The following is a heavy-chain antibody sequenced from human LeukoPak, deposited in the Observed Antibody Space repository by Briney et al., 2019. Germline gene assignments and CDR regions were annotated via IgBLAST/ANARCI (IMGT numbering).Heavy chain of an antibody. V-gene: IGHV1-69*04. CDR2: IIPILGIA. Sequence: ASVKVSCKASGGTFSSYAISWVRQGPGQGLEWMGRIIPILGIANYAQKFQGRVTITADKSTSTAYMELSSLRSEDTAVYYCARELGRLWFGELLYRTSAEYYYYGMDVWGQGTTVTVSS. J-gene: IGHJ6*02. CDR1: GGTFSSYA. D-gene: IGHD3-10*01. CDR3: ARELGRLWFGELLYRTSAEYYYYGMDV.